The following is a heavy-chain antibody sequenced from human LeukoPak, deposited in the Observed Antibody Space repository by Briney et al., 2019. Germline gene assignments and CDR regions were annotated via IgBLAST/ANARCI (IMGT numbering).Heavy chain of an antibody. CDR1: GGSISSYY. Sequence: SETLSLTCTVSGGSISSYYWSWLRQPPGKGLEWIGYIYYSGSTNYNPSLKSRVTISVDTSKNQFSLKLSSVTAADTAVYYCAREKAGTTVFDYWGQGTLVTVSS. V-gene: IGHV4-59*01. CDR2: IYYSGST. D-gene: IGHD6-19*01. CDR3: AREKAGTTVFDY. J-gene: IGHJ4*02.